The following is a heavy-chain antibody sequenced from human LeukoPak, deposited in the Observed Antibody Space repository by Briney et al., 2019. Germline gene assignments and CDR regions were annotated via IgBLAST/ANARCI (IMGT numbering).Heavy chain of an antibody. CDR3: ASDSSGWYYFDY. D-gene: IGHD6-19*01. CDR2: ISSSSSYI. CDR1: GFTFSSYS. V-gene: IGHV3-21*01. J-gene: IGHJ4*02. Sequence: GGSLRLSCAASGFTFSSYSMNWVRQAPGKGLEWVSSISSSSSYIYYADSVKGRFTISRVNAKNSLYLQMNSLRAEDTAVYYCASDSSGWYYFDYWGQGTLVTVSS.